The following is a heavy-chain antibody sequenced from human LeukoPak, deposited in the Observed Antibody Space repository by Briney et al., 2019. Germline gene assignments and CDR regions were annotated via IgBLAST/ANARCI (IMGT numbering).Heavy chain of an antibody. CDR3: ARGTNDYTFDY. CDR1: GYSISNGYY. V-gene: IGHV4-38-2*01. Sequence: SETLSLTCAVSGYSISNGYYRGWIRQPPGKGLEWIGSIYHSESTSYYPSLKSRVSISVDTSKNHFSLKVSSVTAADAAVYFCARGTNDYTFDYWGQGTLVTVSS. J-gene: IGHJ4*02. CDR2: IYHSEST. D-gene: IGHD4-11*01.